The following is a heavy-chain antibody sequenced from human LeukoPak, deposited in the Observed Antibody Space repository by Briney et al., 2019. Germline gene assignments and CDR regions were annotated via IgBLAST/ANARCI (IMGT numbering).Heavy chain of an antibody. J-gene: IGHJ4*02. V-gene: IGHV4-34*01. D-gene: IGHD4-17*01. Sequence: SETLSLTRAVYGGSLSGFYWSWIRQSPGKWLEWIGEINQSGSTNYNPSLKSRVTISVDTSKNQFSLKLSSVTAADTAVYYCARGDGDYSPASTVWGQGTLVTVSS. CDR2: INQSGST. CDR1: GGSLSGFY. CDR3: ARGDGDYSPASTV.